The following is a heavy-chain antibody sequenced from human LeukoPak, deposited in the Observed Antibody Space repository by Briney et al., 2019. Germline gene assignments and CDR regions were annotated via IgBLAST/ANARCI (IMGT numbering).Heavy chain of an antibody. CDR1: GFPCDDYG. J-gene: IGHJ4*02. CDR2: INWNGGST. CDR3: AKEGIVAGLGYYFDY. Sequence: GSLRLSCAASGFPCDDYGMSWVRQAPGKGLEWVSGINWNGGSTYYADSVKGRFTISRDNSKNTLYLQMNSLRAENTAVYYCAKEGIVAGLGYYFDYWGQGTLVTVSS. V-gene: IGHV3-20*04. D-gene: IGHD1-26*01.